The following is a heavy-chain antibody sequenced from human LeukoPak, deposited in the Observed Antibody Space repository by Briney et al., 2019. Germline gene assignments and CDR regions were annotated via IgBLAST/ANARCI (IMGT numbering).Heavy chain of an antibody. V-gene: IGHV3-30*04. J-gene: IGHJ4*02. CDR1: GFTFSSYA. CDR2: ISYDGTNK. D-gene: IGHD1/OR15-1a*01. CDR3: ARGPMNNYFDY. Sequence: PGGSLRLSCAASGFTFSSYAMHWVRQAPGKGLEWVALISYDGTNKYHADSVKGRFTISRDNAKNSLYLQMNSLRAEDTAVYYCARGPMNNYFDYWGQGTLVTVSS.